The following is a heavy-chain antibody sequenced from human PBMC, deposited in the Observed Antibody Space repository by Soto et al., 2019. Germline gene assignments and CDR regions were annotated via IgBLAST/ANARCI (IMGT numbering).Heavy chain of an antibody. CDR3: ARPDFGDYWYFDR. CDR1: GGTFSSHT. D-gene: IGHD4-17*01. CDR2: IIPALGTA. Sequence: QDQLVQSGAEVKKPGSSVKVSCKASGGTFSSHTFSWVRQAPGQGLEWMGRIIPALGTATYAQKFQGRVTITADESATTVYMELNSLRSEDTAVYYCARPDFGDYWYFDRWGRAPWSLSPQ. J-gene: IGHJ2*01. V-gene: IGHV1-69*08.